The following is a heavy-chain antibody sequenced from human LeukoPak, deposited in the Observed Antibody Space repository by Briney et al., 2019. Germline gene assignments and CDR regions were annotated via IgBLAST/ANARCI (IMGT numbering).Heavy chain of an antibody. J-gene: IGHJ5*02. Sequence: SETLSLTCAVYGGSFSGYYWSWIRQPPGKGLEWIGEINRSGSTNYNPSLKSRVTISVDTSKNQFSLKLSSVTAADTAVYYCARGGGGYCSSTSCRKFNWFDPWGQGTLVTVSS. CDR3: ARGGGGYCSSTSCRKFNWFDP. V-gene: IGHV4-34*01. D-gene: IGHD2-2*01. CDR1: GGSFSGYY. CDR2: INRSGST.